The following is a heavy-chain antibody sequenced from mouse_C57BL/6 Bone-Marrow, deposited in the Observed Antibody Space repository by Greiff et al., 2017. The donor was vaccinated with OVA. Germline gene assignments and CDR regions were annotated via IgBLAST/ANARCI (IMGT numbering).Heavy chain of an antibody. Sequence: DVKLVESGGGLVQPKGSLKLSCAASGFSFNTYAMNWVRQAPGKGLEWVARIRSKSNNYATYYADSVKDRFTISRDDSESMLYLQMNNLKTEDTAMYYCVRQGVLAYWGQGTLVTVSA. J-gene: IGHJ3*01. V-gene: IGHV10-1*01. CDR2: IRSKSNNYAT. CDR1: GFSFNTYA. CDR3: VRQGVLAY.